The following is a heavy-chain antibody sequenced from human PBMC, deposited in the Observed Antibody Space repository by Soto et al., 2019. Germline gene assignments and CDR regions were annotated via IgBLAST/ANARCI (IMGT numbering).Heavy chain of an antibody. CDR1: GFTFSNAW. J-gene: IGHJ6*02. Sequence: EVPLVESGGGLVKPGGSLRLSCAASGFTFSNAWMSWVRQAPGKGLEWVGRIKSKTDGGTTDYAAPVKGRFTISRDDSKNTLYLQMNSLKTEDTAVYYCTTADFWSGYYNYYYYGMDVWGQGTTVTVSS. D-gene: IGHD3-3*01. V-gene: IGHV3-15*01. CDR2: IKSKTDGGTT. CDR3: TTADFWSGYYNYYYYGMDV.